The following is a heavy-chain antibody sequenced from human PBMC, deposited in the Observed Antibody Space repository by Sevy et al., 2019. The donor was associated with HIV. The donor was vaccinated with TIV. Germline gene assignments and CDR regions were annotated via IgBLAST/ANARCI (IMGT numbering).Heavy chain of an antibody. CDR1: GFTFSSYA. CDR2: ISYDGSNK. J-gene: IGHJ6*02. CDR3: ARDIGPYYDVWSGRDYYYGMDV. D-gene: IGHD3-3*01. Sequence: GGSLRLSCAASGFTFSSYAMHWVRQAPGKGLEWVAVISYDGSNKYYADSVKGRFTISRDNSKNTLYLQMNSLRAEDTAVYYCARDIGPYYDVWSGRDYYYGMDVWGQGTTVTVSS. V-gene: IGHV3-30*04.